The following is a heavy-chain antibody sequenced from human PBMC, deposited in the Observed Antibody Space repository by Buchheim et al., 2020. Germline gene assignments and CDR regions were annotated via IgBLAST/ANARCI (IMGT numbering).Heavy chain of an antibody. CDR3: ARDERITMIVVVITGVDY. CDR2: ISYDGSNK. V-gene: IGHV3-30-3*01. J-gene: IGHJ4*02. D-gene: IGHD3-22*01. Sequence: QVQLVESGGGVVQPGRSLRLSCAASGFTFSSYAMHWVRQAPGKGLEWVAVISYDGSNKYYADSVKGRFTISRDNSKNTLYLQMNSLRAEDTAVYYCARDERITMIVVVITGVDYWGQGTL. CDR1: GFTFSSYA.